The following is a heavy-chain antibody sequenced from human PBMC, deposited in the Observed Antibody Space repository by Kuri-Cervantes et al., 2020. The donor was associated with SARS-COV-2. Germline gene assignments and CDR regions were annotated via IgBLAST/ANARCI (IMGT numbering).Heavy chain of an antibody. D-gene: IGHD3-22*01. V-gene: IGHV1-2*02. Sequence: ASVKVSCKASGYTFTGYYTHWVRQAPGQGLEWMGWINPNSGGTNYAQKFQGRVTMTRDTSISTAYMELSRLRSDDTAVYYRARDPTMIVVHNYYYYMDVWGKGTTVTVSS. J-gene: IGHJ6*03. CDR1: GYTFTGYY. CDR2: INPNSGGT. CDR3: ARDPTMIVVHNYYYYMDV.